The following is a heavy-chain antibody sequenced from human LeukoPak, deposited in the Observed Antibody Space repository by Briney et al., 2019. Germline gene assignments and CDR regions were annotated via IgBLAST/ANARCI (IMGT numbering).Heavy chain of an antibody. CDR1: GVTVSSNY. CDR2: IYSSGST. V-gene: IGHV3-66*01. J-gene: IGHJ4*02. CDR3: AVTGGDAFDY. Sequence: GGSLRLSCAASGVTVSSNYMSWGRQAPGKGLEWVSGIYSSGSTYYADSVKGRFIISRDNSKNTEYLQRNSRRAEDTAVYYCAVTGGDAFDYWGQGTLVTVSS. D-gene: IGHD2-21*01.